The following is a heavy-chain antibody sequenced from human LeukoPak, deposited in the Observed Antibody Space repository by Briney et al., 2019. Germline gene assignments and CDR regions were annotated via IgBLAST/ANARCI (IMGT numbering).Heavy chain of an antibody. CDR1: GFSFSDYY. J-gene: IGHJ1*01. D-gene: IGHD6-13*01. CDR2: IGNSGDYT. CDR3: AKGVWSSSWYEYFQH. Sequence: GGSLRLSCAASGFSFSDYYMSWFGQAPGKGLEWVLSIGNSGDYTNYADSVKGRFSSSSDNAKNSLYLQMNSLRAEDTAVYYCAKGVWSSSWYEYFQHWGQGTLVTVSS. V-gene: IGHV3-11*05.